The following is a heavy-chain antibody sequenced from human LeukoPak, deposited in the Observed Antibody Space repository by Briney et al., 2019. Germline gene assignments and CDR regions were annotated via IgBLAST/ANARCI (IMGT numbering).Heavy chain of an antibody. CDR3: ARGPFLGIAVVPEADDY. Sequence: SETLSLTCTVSGGSLSTYYWSWIRQPPGKGLEWIGYIYYSGSTNYNPSLKRRVTISVDTSKNQFSLKLSSVTAADTAVYYCARGPFLGIAVVPEADDYWGQGTLVTVSS. D-gene: IGHD2-2*01. CDR1: GGSLSTYY. J-gene: IGHJ4*02. V-gene: IGHV4-59*01. CDR2: IYYSGST.